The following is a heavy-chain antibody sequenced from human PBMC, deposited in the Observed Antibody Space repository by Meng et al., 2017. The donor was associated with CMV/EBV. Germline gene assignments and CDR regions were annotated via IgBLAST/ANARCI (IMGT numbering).Heavy chain of an antibody. CDR1: GGSFSGYY. D-gene: IGHD6-6*01. CDR2: INHSGST. J-gene: IGHJ4*02. V-gene: IGHV4-34*01. CDR3: ARGSIAARLGLGD. Sequence: LPRAGAGRLMPPEPLSPPCAVYGGSFSGYYWSWIRQPPGKGLEWIGEINHSGSTNYNPSLKSRVTISVDTSKNQFSLKLSSVTAADTAVYYCARGSIAARLGLGDWGQGTLVTASS.